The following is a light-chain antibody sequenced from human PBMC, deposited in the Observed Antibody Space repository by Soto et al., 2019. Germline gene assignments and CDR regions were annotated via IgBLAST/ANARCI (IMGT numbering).Light chain of an antibody. Sequence: QSALTQPASVSGSPGQSITISCTGTSSDVGGHNYVSWYQQHPGKAPKLIIYDVSNRPSGVSNRFSGSKSGNTASLTISGLQAEDEADYYCSSYTTSSVVFGGGTKLTVL. CDR3: SSYTTSSVV. J-gene: IGLJ3*02. CDR2: DVS. CDR1: SSDVGGHNY. V-gene: IGLV2-14*03.